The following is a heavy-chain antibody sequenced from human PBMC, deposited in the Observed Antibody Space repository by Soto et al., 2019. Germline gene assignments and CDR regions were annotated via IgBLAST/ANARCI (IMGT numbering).Heavy chain of an antibody. J-gene: IGHJ5*02. D-gene: IGHD1-1*01. CDR2: IYATGTT. CDR3: VRDGTKTLRDWFDP. V-gene: IGHV4-4*07. Sequence: SETLSLTCTVSGASTSVFYWSWIRKSAGKGLEWIGRIYATGTTDYNPSLKSRVMMSVDTSKKQFSLKLRSVTAADTAVYYCVRDGTKTLRDWFDPWGQGISVTVSS. CDR1: GASTSVFY.